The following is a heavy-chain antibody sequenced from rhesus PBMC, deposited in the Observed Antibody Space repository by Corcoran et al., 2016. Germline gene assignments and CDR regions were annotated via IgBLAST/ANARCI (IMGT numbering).Heavy chain of an antibody. CDR1: GYSISSGYG. D-gene: IGHD6-25*01. CDR3: ARDWERQPFDY. J-gene: IGHJ4*01. CDR2: ISYSEST. Sequence: QLQLQESGPGLVKPSETLSLTCAVSGYSISSGYGWSWIRQPPGKGLEWIGFISYSESTSYNPSLKCRVTISRDTSKNQFSLKLSSVTAADTAVYYCARDWERQPFDYWGQGVLVTVSS. V-gene: IGHV4-122*02.